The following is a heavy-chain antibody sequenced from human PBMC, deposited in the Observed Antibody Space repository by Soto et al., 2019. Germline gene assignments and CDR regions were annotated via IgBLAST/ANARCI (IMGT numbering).Heavy chain of an antibody. J-gene: IGHJ4*02. CDR3: ARIRGFSDYVWGSYRPSPVDY. CDR2: IFSNDEK. Sequence: LVNPTETLTLTCTVSGFSLSNARMGVSWIRQPPGKALEWLAHIFSNDEKSYSTSLKSRLTISKDTSKSQVVLTMTNMDPVDTATYYCARIRGFSDYVWGSYRPSPVDYWGQGTLVTVSS. V-gene: IGHV2-26*01. CDR1: GFSLSNARMG. D-gene: IGHD3-16*02.